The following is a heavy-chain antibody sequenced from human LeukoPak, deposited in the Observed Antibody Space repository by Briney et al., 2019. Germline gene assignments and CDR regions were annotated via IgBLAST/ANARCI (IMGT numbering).Heavy chain of an antibody. J-gene: IGHJ5*02. CDR1: GFTVNNNY. CDR2: IYGGGST. D-gene: IGHD5-24*01. Sequence: PRGSLRLSCAASGFTVNNNYVSWVRQAPGKGLEWVSVIYGGGSTYYADSVKGRFTISRDNSKNTVYLQMNSLRAEDAAVYYCARVQRSSNWFDPWGQGTLVTVSS. CDR3: ARVQRSSNWFDP. V-gene: IGHV3-53*01.